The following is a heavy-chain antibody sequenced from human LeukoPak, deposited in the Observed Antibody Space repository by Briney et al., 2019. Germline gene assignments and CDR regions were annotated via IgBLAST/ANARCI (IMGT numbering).Heavy chain of an antibody. D-gene: IGHD6-13*01. J-gene: IGHJ4*02. Sequence: SVKVSCKVSGYTLTELSMHWVRQAPGKGLEWMGRIIPILGIANYAQKFQGRVTITADKSTSTAYMELSSLRSEDTAVYYCARVRVAAAGPFDYWGQGTLVTVSS. CDR3: ARVRVAAAGPFDY. CDR1: GYTLTELS. CDR2: IIPILGIA. V-gene: IGHV1-69*04.